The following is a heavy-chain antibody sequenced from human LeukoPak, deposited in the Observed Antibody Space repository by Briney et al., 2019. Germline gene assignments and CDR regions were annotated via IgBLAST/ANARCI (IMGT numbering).Heavy chain of an antibody. V-gene: IGHV1-69*05. Sequence: SVKVSCKASGGTFSSYAISWVRQAPGQGLEWMGGIIPIFGTANYAQKLQGRVTMTTDTSTSTAYMELRSLRSDDTAVYYCARDYPSSLVVPAAYYYYGMDVWGQGTTVTVSS. CDR1: GGTFSSYA. J-gene: IGHJ6*02. D-gene: IGHD2-2*01. CDR3: ARDYPSSLVVPAAYYYYGMDV. CDR2: IIPIFGTA.